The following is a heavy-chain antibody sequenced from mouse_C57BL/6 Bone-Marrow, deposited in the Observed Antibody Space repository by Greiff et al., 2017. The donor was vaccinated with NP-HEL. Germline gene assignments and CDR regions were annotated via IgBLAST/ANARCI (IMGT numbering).Heavy chain of an antibody. V-gene: IGHV1-82*01. CDR1: GYAFSSSW. D-gene: IGHD2-3*01. J-gene: IGHJ2*01. Sequence: VKLQESGPELVKPGASVKISCKASGYAFSSSWMNWVKQRPGKGLEWIGRIYPGDGDTNYNGKFKGKATLTADKSSSTAYMQLSSLTSEDSAVYFCARWVYDGYFDDWGQGTTLTVSS. CDR3: ARWVYDGYFDD. CDR2: IYPGDGDT.